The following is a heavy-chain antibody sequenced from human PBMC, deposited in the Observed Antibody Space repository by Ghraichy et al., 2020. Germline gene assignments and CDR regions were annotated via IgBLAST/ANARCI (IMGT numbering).Heavy chain of an antibody. V-gene: IGHV3-7*01. D-gene: IGHD3-10*01. Sequence: GGSLRLSCAASGFTFSSYWMSWVRQAPGKGLEWVANIKQDGSEKYYVDSVKGRFTISRDNAKNSLYLQMNSLRAEDTAVYYCARDRGTMVRVNDAFDIWGQGTMVTVSS. CDR3: ARDRGTMVRVNDAFDI. CDR1: GFTFSSYW. CDR2: IKQDGSEK. J-gene: IGHJ3*02.